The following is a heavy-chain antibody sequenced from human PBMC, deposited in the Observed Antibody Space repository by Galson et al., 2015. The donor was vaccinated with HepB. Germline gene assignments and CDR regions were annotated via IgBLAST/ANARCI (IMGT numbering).Heavy chain of an antibody. CDR1: GYTFTDYV. Sequence: SVKVSCKAPGYTFTDYVVNWVRQAPGQGLEWMGWMNTNTGKPTYAPGFAGRVVFSLDTSVTTAYLQISSLETDDTAVYYCARSPLRFLDWLPYYDYYYMDVWGEGTTVTVSS. CDR2: MNTNTGKP. CDR3: ARSPLRFLDWLPYYDYYYMDV. D-gene: IGHD3-3*01. V-gene: IGHV7-4-1*02. J-gene: IGHJ6*03.